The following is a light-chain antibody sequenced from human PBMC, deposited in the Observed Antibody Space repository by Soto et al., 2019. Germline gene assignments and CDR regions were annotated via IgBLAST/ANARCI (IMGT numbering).Light chain of an antibody. CDR2: AAS. CDR3: QQYNDWPPWT. V-gene: IGKV1-17*03. J-gene: IGKJ1*01. CDR1: QGISNY. Sequence: DIQMTQSPSAMSASVGDRVSITCRASQGISNYLAWFQQKPGKVPKRLIYAASNLQSGVPSRFSGSGSGTEFTLTISSLQSEDFAVYFCQQYNDWPPWTFGQGTKVDIK.